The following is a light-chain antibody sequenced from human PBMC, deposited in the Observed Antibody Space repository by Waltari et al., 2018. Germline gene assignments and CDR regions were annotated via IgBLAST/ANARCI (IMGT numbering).Light chain of an antibody. V-gene: IGLV2-14*01. CDR2: DVG. CDR3: SSYASSSTFVV. Sequence: QSALTQPASVSGSPAQSITIPCTGTSRAVGGYTYVPWYQQYPGKAPKLMIYDVGNRPSGVSNRFSGSKSGNTASLTISGLQAEDEADYYCSSYASSSTFVVFGGGTRLTVL. J-gene: IGLJ2*01. CDR1: SRAVGGYTY.